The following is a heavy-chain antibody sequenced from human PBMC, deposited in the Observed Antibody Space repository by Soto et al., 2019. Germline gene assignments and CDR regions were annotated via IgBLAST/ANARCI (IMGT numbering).Heavy chain of an antibody. D-gene: IGHD3-10*01. CDR2: IKQDGSEK. V-gene: IGHV3-7*05. J-gene: IGHJ6*02. CDR3: ARLPVFFVSGSGSGYYYGMDV. Sequence: GGSLRLSCAASGFTFSSYWMSWVRQAPGKGLEWVANIKQDGSEKYYVDSVKGRFTISRDNAKNSLYLQMNSLRAEDTAVYYCARLPVFFVSGSGSGYYYGMDVWGQGTTVTVSS. CDR1: GFTFSSYW.